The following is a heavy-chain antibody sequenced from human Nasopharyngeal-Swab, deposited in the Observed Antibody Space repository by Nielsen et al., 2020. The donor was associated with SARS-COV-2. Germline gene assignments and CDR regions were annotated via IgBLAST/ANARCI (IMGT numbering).Heavy chain of an antibody. J-gene: IGHJ4*02. CDR1: GGSFTSYY. CDR3: ARGYSSGWYPFDY. V-gene: IGHV4-34*01. Sequence: SQTLSLTCVVYGGSFTSYYWGWIRQPPGKGLEWIGSIYYSGSTYYNPSLKSRVTISVDTSKNQFSLKLSSVTAADTAVYYCARGYSSGWYPFDYWGQGTLVTVSS. D-gene: IGHD6-19*01. CDR2: IYYSGST.